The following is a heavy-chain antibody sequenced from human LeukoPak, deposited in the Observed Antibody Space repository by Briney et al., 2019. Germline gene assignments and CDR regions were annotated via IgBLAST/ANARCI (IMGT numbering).Heavy chain of an antibody. V-gene: IGHV5-51*01. Sequence: GESLKISCKGSGYSFTSYWIGWVRQMPGKGLEWMGIIYPGDSDTRYSPSFQGQVTISADKSISTAYLQWSSLKASDPAMYYCARREAAAYNWFDPWGQGTLVTVSS. CDR1: GYSFTSYW. CDR2: IYPGDSDT. CDR3: ARREAAAYNWFDP. D-gene: IGHD6-13*01. J-gene: IGHJ5*02.